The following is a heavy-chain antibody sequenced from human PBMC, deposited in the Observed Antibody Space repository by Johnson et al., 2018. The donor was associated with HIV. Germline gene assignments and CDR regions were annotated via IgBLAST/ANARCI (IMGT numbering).Heavy chain of an antibody. Sequence: QVQLVESGGGVVQPGRSLRLSCAASGFTFSNFGMHWVRQAPGKGLEWVSVIYSGDRTYSAVSVKGRFTISRDSSKNTLFLQMNSLRVEDTAIYYCAGRSSAWYEDAFDIWGQGTMVTVSS. CDR1: GFTFSNFG. D-gene: IGHD6-19*01. J-gene: IGHJ3*02. V-gene: IGHV3-NL1*01. CDR3: AGRSSAWYEDAFDI. CDR2: IYSGDRT.